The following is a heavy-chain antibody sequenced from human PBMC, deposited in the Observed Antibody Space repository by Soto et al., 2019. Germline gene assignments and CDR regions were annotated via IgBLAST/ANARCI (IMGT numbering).Heavy chain of an antibody. CDR1: GFTFSSYG. J-gene: IGHJ4*02. Sequence: GGSLRLSCAASGFTFSSYGMHWVRQAPGKGLEWVAVISYDGSNKYYADSVKGRFTISRDNSKNTLYLQMNSLRAEDTAVYYCAKSGIAAAGTYFDYWGQGTLVTVSS. D-gene: IGHD6-13*01. CDR2: ISYDGSNK. V-gene: IGHV3-30*18. CDR3: AKSGIAAAGTYFDY.